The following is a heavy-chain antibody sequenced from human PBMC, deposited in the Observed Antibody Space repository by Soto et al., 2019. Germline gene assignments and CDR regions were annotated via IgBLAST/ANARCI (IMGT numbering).Heavy chain of an antibody. CDR2: IKSDGSIT. J-gene: IGHJ5*02. CDR1: VFTFSTYW. Sequence: PGGSLRLSGAASVFTFSTYWMHWVRQAPGKGLVWVSRIKSDGSITIYADSVKGRFTISRDNAKNTLYLQMNSLRVEDTAVYYCARSDWFDPWGQGTLVTVSS. V-gene: IGHV3-74*01. CDR3: ARSDWFDP.